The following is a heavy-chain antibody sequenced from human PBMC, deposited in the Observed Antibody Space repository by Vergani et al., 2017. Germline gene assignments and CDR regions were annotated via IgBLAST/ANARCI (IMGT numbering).Heavy chain of an antibody. V-gene: IGHV3-33*01. CDR2: TWYDGNNK. J-gene: IGHJ5*02. CDR3: AGDLRLLYNRFDP. D-gene: IGHD1-14*01. CDR1: GFTLNQYG. Sequence: QVQLVESGGGVVQPGRSLRLPCAAPGFTLNQYGMHWVRQAPGKGLEWVAVTWYDGNNKQYADSVKGRFTISRDNSKSTMYLQMNSLRDEDTGVYYCAGDLRLLYNRFDPWGQGTLVTVSS.